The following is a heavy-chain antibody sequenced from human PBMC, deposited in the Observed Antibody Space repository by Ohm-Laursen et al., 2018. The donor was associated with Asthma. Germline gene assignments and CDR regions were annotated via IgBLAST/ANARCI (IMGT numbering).Heavy chain of an antibody. V-gene: IGHV3-21*01. CDR3: ARDPNYYDSSGYYFDAFDI. D-gene: IGHD3-22*01. CDR2: ISSSSSYI. CDR1: GFTFSSYS. Sequence: SLRLSCTATGFTFSSYSMNWVRQAPGKRLEWVSSISSSSSYIYYADSVKGRFTISRDNAKNSLYLQMNSLRAEDTAVYYCARDPNYYDSSGYYFDAFDIWGQGTMVTVSS. J-gene: IGHJ3*02.